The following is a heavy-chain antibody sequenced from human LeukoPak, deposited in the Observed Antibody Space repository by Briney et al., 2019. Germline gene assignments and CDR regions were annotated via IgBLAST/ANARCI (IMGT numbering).Heavy chain of an antibody. CDR3: AKDHGPMATSQGYFDY. CDR2: ISWDGGST. V-gene: IGHV3-43*01. J-gene: IGHJ4*02. CDR1: GFTFDDYT. Sequence: PGGSLRLSCAASGFTFDDYTMHWVRQAPGKGLEWVSLISWDGGSTYYADSVKGRFTISRDNSKNTLYLQMNSLRAEDTAVYYCAKDHGPMATSQGYFDYWGQGTLVTVSS. D-gene: IGHD5-24*01.